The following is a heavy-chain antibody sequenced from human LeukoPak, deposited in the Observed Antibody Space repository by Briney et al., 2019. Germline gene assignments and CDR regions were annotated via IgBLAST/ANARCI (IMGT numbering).Heavy chain of an antibody. D-gene: IGHD2-2*01. CDR3: AREVRCSSTSCSPADYFDY. CDR1: GFTVSSNY. Sequence: GGSLRLSCTASGFTVSSNYMSWVRQAPGKGLEWVSVIYSGGGTYYADSVQGRFTISRDNSKNTLYLQMNSLRAEDTAVYYCAREVRCSSTSCSPADYFDYWGQGTLVTVSS. CDR2: IYSGGGT. V-gene: IGHV3-53*01. J-gene: IGHJ4*02.